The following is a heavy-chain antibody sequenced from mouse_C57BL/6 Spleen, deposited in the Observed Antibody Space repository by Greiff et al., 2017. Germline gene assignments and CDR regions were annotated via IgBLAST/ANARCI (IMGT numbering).Heavy chain of an antibody. CDR3: ARGYGFAY. D-gene: IGHD2-14*01. CDR2: INPNNGGT. V-gene: IGHV1-18*01. Sequence: VHVKQPGPELVKPGASVKIPCKASGYTFTDYNMDWVKQSHGKSLEWIGDINPNNGGTIYNQKFKGKATLTVDKSSSTAYMELRILTSEYTAVYYCARGYGFAYWGQGTLVTVSA. CDR1: GYTFTDYN. J-gene: IGHJ3*01.